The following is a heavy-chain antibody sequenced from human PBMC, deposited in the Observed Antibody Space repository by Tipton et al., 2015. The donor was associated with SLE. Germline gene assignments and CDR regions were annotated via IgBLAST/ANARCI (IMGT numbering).Heavy chain of an antibody. Sequence: TLSLTCTVSGGSISSGDYYWSWIRQPPGKGLEWIGYIYYSGSTYYNPSLKSRVTISVDTSKNQFSLKLSSVTAADTAVYYCARVKESDYYDSAHAFDIWGQGTMVTVSS. D-gene: IGHD3-22*01. CDR2: IYYSGST. J-gene: IGHJ3*02. CDR3: ARVKESDYYDSAHAFDI. CDR1: GGSISSGDYY. V-gene: IGHV4-30-4*01.